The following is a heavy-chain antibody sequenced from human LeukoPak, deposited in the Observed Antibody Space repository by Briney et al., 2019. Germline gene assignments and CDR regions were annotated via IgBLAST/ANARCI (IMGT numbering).Heavy chain of an antibody. CDR1: GGSISSGGYS. V-gene: IGHV4-30-2*01. D-gene: IGHD3-3*01. CDR3: ARAPTIFAGMDV. J-gene: IGHJ6*02. CDR2: IYHSGST. Sequence: SQTLSLTCAVSGGSISSGGYSWSWIRQPPGKGPEWIGYIYHSGSTYYNPSLKSRVTISVDRSKNQFSLKLSSVTAADTAVYYCARAPTIFAGMDVWGQGTTVTVSS.